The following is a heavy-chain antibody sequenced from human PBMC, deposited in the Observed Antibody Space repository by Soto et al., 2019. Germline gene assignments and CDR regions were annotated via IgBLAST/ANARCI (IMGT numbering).Heavy chain of an antibody. D-gene: IGHD6-19*01. CDR3: ARPLVAPVAGPYYYGMDV. V-gene: IGHV3-33*01. CDR1: GFTLSTYG. J-gene: IGHJ6*02. CDR2: IWYDGNTK. Sequence: GGSLRLSCAASGFTLSTYGFNWVRQAPGKGLEWVAVIWYDGNTKYYADSVKGRFTISRDNSKNTLYLQMNSLTAEDTAVYYCARPLVAPVAGPYYYGMDVWGQGTTVTVSS.